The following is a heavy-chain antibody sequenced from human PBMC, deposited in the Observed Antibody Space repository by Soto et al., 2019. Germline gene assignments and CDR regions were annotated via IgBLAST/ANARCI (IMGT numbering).Heavy chain of an antibody. D-gene: IGHD3-16*01. J-gene: IGHJ5*02. CDR1: GFAFSDYY. V-gene: IGHV3-11*06. CDR2: ISNSSSFT. CDR3: AMSFCSLISCYAYAFHL. Sequence: QVQLVESAGGLVSPGKSLRLSCAASGFAFSDYYMSWIRQAPGRGLEWVSYISNSSSFTQYADSVKGRFTISRDNAKKSLYRQMNNLRAEDTAVYYFAMSFCSLISCYAYAFHLWGRGPLVSVSA.